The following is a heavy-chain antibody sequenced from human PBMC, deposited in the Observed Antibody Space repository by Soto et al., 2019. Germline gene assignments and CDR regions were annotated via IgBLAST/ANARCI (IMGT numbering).Heavy chain of an antibody. CDR1: GFTFSSYA. V-gene: IGHV3-30-3*01. CDR2: ISYDGSNK. Sequence: GGSLRLSCAASGFTFSSYAMHWVRQAPGKGLEWVAVISYDGSNKYYADSVKGRFTISRDNSKNTLYLQMNSLRAEDTAVYYCARALGPTSYYYYGMDVWAKGPRSPSP. J-gene: IGHJ6*02. CDR3: ARALGPTSYYYYGMDV. D-gene: IGHD3-16*01.